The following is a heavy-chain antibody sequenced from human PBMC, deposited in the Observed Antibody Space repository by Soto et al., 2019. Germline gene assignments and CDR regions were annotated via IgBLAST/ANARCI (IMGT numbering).Heavy chain of an antibody. J-gene: IGHJ4*02. D-gene: IGHD5-18*01. Sequence: PSETLSLTCTVSGDSISSYSWSWIRQPPGKGLEWIGYIYYSGSTYYNPSLKSRVTISVDTSKNQFSLKLSSVTAADTAVYYCARSKDTAMVTNYFDYWGQGTLVTVSS. V-gene: IGHV4-59*06. CDR3: ARSKDTAMVTNYFDY. CDR2: IYYSGST. CDR1: GDSISSYS.